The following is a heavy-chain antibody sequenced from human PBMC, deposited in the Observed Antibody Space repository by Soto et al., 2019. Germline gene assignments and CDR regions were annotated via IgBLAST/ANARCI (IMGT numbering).Heavy chain of an antibody. CDR1: GYSFTSHY. D-gene: IGHD3-22*01. CDR2: INASGGGT. J-gene: IGHJ4*02. V-gene: IGHV1-46*01. CDR3: ARDQGYSSPFDY. Sequence: QVQLMQSGAEVKKPGASVRVSCRASGYSFTSHYVHWVRQAPGQGLEWMGSINASGGGTSYAQKLQDRITMTRDTSRSTVYMELSSLTSEDTAVYYCARDQGYSSPFDYWGQGTLVTVSS.